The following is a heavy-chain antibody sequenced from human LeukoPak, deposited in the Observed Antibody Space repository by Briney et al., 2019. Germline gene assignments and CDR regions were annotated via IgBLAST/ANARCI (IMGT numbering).Heavy chain of an antibody. CDR3: ASEGNYDSSGYSRYNYYYMDV. V-gene: IGHV1-69*05. D-gene: IGHD3-22*01. CDR1: GGTFSSYS. Sequence: GSSVKVSCKGSGGTFSSYSISWVRQAPGQGLEWMGGIIPAFGTAHYAQKFQGRVTFTTDESTTTDYMELRSLRSEDTAVYYCASEGNYDSSGYSRYNYYYMDVWGKGTAVTVSS. CDR2: IIPAFGTA. J-gene: IGHJ6*03.